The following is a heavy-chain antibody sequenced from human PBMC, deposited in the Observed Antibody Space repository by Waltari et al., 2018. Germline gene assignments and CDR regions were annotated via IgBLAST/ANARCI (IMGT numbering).Heavy chain of an antibody. V-gene: IGHV4-59*01. D-gene: IGHD3-10*01. J-gene: IGHJ2*01. Sequence: QVQLLQSGPGLVKPSETLSLTCTVSDGSISIFYWTWIRQPPGKGPEWIGCISTTGGTKYKPSLQSRVSFSVDTSKNQFSLRLTSVTAADTALYYCARDTGGWYYDVWGRGSLVTVSA. CDR1: DGSISIFY. CDR2: ISTTGGT. CDR3: ARDTGGWYYDV.